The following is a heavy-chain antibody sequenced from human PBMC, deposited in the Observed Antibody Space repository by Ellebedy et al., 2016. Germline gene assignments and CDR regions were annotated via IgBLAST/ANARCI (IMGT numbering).Heavy chain of an antibody. Sequence: GESLKISCAASGLTFSSYSMNWVRQAPGKGLEWVSYISSSSSTIYYADSVKGRFTISRDNAKNSLYLQMNSLRAEDTAVYYCARDRAVAGSYFDYWGQGTLVTVSS. CDR1: GLTFSSYS. D-gene: IGHD6-19*01. J-gene: IGHJ4*02. V-gene: IGHV3-48*04. CDR3: ARDRAVAGSYFDY. CDR2: ISSSSSTI.